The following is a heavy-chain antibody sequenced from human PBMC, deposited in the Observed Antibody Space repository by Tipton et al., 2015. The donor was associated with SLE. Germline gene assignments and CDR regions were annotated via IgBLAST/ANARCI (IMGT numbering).Heavy chain of an antibody. CDR2: IYGAVSSR. CDR3: AKMDTSTARDYYMDV. J-gene: IGHJ6*03. Sequence: GSLRLSCAASGFTFSSFAMSWVRQAPGKGLEWVSIIYGAVSSRYYGDSVKGRFTISRDNSKNTLYLQMNSLRVEDTAVYYCAKMDTSTARDYYMDVWGKGTTVTVSS. D-gene: IGHD5-18*01. V-gene: IGHV3-23*03. CDR1: GFTFSSFA.